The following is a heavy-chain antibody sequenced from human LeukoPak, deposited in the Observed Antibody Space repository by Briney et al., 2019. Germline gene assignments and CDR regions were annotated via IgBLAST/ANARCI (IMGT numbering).Heavy chain of an antibody. CDR3: ARDLSRLSGSYYVFDY. J-gene: IGHJ4*02. V-gene: IGHV4-4*07. CDR2: IYTSGST. Sequence: SETLSLTCAVYGGSFSGYYWSWIRQPAGKGLEWIGRIYTSGSTNYNPSLKSRVTMSVDTSKNQFSLKLSSVTAADTAVYYCARDLSRLSGSYYVFDYWGQGTLVTVSS. D-gene: IGHD1-26*01. CDR1: GGSFSGYY.